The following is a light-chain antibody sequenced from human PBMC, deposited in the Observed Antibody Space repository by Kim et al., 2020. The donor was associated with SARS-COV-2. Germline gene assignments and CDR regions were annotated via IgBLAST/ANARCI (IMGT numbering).Light chain of an antibody. CDR1: QSISSY. V-gene: IGKV1-5*03. Sequence: DIQMTQFPSTLSASVGDRVIITCRVSQSISSYLAWYQQKPGKAPELLIYKTSILESGVSARFSGSGSGTEFTLTISSLQPDDFAVFYCQQHKTSPWTFGQGTKVDIK. CDR2: KTS. CDR3: QQHKTSPWT. J-gene: IGKJ1*01.